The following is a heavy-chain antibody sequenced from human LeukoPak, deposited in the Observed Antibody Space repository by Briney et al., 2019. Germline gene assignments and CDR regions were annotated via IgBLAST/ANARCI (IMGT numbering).Heavy chain of an antibody. CDR3: AQGPLLYDSGPISHFRE. CDR1: AGFTFSSYG. Sequence: PGGSLRLSCSLSAGFTFSSYGMHWVRPGPGKGLEWVALISYDGNSQFYADSVKGRFTISRDNSKNTLYLQMNSLRAEDTGVYYCAQGPLLYDSGPISHFREWGQGTPVTVSS. CDR2: ISYDGNSQ. D-gene: IGHD3-10*01. V-gene: IGHV3-30*03. J-gene: IGHJ4*02.